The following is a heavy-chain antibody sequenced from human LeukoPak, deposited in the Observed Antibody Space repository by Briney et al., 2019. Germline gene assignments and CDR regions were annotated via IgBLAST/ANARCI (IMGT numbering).Heavy chain of an antibody. CDR3: GREGDGYRLRPFDY. CDR2: IIPIFGTA. Sequence: SVKASCKASGGTFSSYAISWVRQAPGQGLEWMGGIIPIFGTANYAQKFQGRVTITTDESTSTAYMELSSLRSEDTAVYYCGREGDGYRLRPFDYWGQGTLVTVSS. D-gene: IGHD5-24*01. V-gene: IGHV1-69*05. CDR1: GGTFSSYA. J-gene: IGHJ4*02.